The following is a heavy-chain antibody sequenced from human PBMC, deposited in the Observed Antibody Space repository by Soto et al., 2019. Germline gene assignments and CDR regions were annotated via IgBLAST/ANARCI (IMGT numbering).Heavy chain of an antibody. Sequence: QVQLVEFGGGVVQPGRSLRLACAASGFTFSDYAMHWVRQAPGKGLEWVAIISFDGSNEHYADSVQGRFSSSRDNSENTRYLQMNSLRADDTAVYYCARPAATVIFHAGMDVWGQGPTVTVSS. J-gene: IGHJ6*02. CDR2: ISFDGSNE. V-gene: IGHV3-30-3*01. CDR3: ARPAATVIFHAGMDV. D-gene: IGHD4-17*01. CDR1: GFTFSDYA.